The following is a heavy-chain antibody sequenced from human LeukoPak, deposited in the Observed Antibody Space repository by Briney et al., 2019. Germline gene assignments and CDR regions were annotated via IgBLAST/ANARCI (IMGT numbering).Heavy chain of an antibody. D-gene: IGHD6-19*01. J-gene: IGHJ4*02. Sequence: ASVKVSCKASGYTFTTYGIHWVRQAPGQRLEWMGRINAGNGDTKYSQKFQGRVTITRDTSASTAYMELSSLRSEDTAVYYCARSIEYSSASNGGYYFDYWGREPWSPSPQ. CDR3: ARSIEYSSASNGGYYFDY. CDR2: INAGNGDT. V-gene: IGHV1-3*01. CDR1: GYTFTTYG.